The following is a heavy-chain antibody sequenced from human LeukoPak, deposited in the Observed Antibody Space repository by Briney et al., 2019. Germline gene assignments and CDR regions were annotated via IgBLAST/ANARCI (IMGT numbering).Heavy chain of an antibody. Sequence: PGGSLRLSCAASGFTFSSYAMSWVRQAPGKGLEWVSAISGSGGSTYYADSVKGRFTISRDNSKNTLYLQMNSLRAEDTAVYYCAKVMHHYDSSGYSYFDYWGQGTLVTVSS. J-gene: IGHJ4*02. D-gene: IGHD3-22*01. CDR1: GFTFSSYA. V-gene: IGHV3-23*01. CDR3: AKVMHHYDSSGYSYFDY. CDR2: ISGSGGST.